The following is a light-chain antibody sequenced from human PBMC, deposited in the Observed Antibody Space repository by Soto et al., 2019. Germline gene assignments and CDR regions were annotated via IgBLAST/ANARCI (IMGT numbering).Light chain of an antibody. J-gene: IGKJ1*01. CDR3: QQYNNYSNI. V-gene: IGKV1-5*01. CDR2: DAS. CDR1: QTIGSW. Sequence: DIQMTQSPSTLSASVGDTVTITCRASQTIGSWLAWYQKKPGKAPKLLIFDASSLHSGVPSRFSGSGSGTEFTLTISSLQPDDFATYYCQQYNNYSNIFGQGTKVDIK.